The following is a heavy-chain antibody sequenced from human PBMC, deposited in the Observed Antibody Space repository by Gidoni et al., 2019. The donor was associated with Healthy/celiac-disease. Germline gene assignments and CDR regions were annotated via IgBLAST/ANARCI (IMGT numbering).Heavy chain of an antibody. J-gene: IGHJ6*03. Sequence: EVQLVESGGGLVKPGGSLRLSCAASGFTFSNAWMNWVRQAPGKGLEWVGRIKSKTDGGTTDYAAPVKGRFTISRDDSKNTLYLQMNSLKTEDTAVYYCTTDPTYYYYYYMDVWGKGTTVTVSS. CDR3: TTDPTYYYYYYMDV. V-gene: IGHV3-15*07. CDR2: IKSKTDGGTT. CDR1: GFTFSNAW.